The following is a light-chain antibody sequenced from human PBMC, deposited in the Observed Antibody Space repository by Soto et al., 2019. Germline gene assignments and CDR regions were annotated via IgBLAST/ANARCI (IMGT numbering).Light chain of an antibody. CDR1: QSISNW. V-gene: IGKV1-5*03. J-gene: IGKJ4*01. Sequence: DIQMTQSPSTLSASVGDRVTITCRASQSISNWLAWYQKKPGKAPKLLIYKASGLESGVPSRFSGSGSGTDFTLTISSLQPDDFATYYCQQYESYSPLTFGGGTKVDI. CDR2: KAS. CDR3: QQYESYSPLT.